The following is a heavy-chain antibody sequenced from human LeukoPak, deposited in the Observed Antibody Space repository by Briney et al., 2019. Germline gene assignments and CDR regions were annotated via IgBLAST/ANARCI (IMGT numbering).Heavy chain of an antibody. CDR3: AKDSFRDMTVTTSFDY. V-gene: IGHV3-23*01. D-gene: IGHD4-17*01. CDR1: GFTFSYYA. Sequence: PGGSLRLSCAASGFTFSYYAMTWVRQAPGKGLEWVSGISGSGSRKYYADSVKGRFTISRDNSKNTLFLQMNSLRAEDTAVYYCAKDSFRDMTVTTSFDYWGQGTLVTVSS. CDR2: ISGSGSRK. J-gene: IGHJ4*02.